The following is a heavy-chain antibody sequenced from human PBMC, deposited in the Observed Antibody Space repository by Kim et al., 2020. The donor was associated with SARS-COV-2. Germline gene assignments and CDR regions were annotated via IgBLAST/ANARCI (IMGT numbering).Heavy chain of an antibody. CDR2: INHSGST. V-gene: IGHV4-34*01. Sequence: SETLSLTCAVYGGSFSGYYWSWIRQPPGKGLEWIGEINHSGSTNYNPSLKSRVTISVDTSKNQFSLKLSSVTAADTAVYYCARGKAIEVSEIPGYYGMDVWGQGTTVTVSS. J-gene: IGHJ6*02. CDR3: ARGKAIEVSEIPGYYGMDV. CDR1: GGSFSGYY. D-gene: IGHD3-16*02.